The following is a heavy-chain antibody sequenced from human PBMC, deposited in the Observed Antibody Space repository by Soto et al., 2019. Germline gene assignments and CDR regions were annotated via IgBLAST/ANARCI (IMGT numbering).Heavy chain of an antibody. CDR1: GYTFTSYA. CDR2: VNAGNGNT. Sequence: ASVKVSCKASGYTFTSYAMHWVRQAPGQRLEWMGWVNAGNGNTKYSQKFQGRVTITRDTSASTAYMELSSLRSEDTAVYYCARDRSRWELLLGYWGQGTLVTVSS. D-gene: IGHD1-26*01. V-gene: IGHV1-3*01. J-gene: IGHJ4*02. CDR3: ARDRSRWELLLGY.